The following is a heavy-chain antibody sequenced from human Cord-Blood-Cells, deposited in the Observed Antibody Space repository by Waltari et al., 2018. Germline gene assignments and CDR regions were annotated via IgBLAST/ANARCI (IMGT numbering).Heavy chain of an antibody. D-gene: IGHD2-2*01. Sequence: QVQLVQSGAAVKKPGASVKVSCKASGYTLPSYDINRVRQATGQGLEWMGWMNPNSGNTGYAQKFQGRVTITRNTSISTAYMELSSLRSEDTAVYYCARVPLGVVPAAKGAFDIWGQGTMVTVSS. CDR3: ARVPLGVVPAAKGAFDI. CDR2: MNPNSGNT. J-gene: IGHJ3*02. V-gene: IGHV1-8*03. CDR1: GYTLPSYD.